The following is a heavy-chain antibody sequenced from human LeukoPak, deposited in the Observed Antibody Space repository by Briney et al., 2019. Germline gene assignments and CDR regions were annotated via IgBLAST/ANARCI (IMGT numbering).Heavy chain of an antibody. CDR2: INHSGST. D-gene: IGHD1-26*01. CDR3: ARGLRGSGSYYSRWFDP. CDR1: GGSYSGYY. Sequence: PSETLSLTRAVHGGSYSGYYWSWIRQPPGKGLEWIGEINHSGSTNYNPSLKSRVTISVDTSKNQFSLKLSSVSAADTAVYYCARGLRGSGSYYSRWFDPWGQGTLVTVSS. J-gene: IGHJ5*02. V-gene: IGHV4-34*01.